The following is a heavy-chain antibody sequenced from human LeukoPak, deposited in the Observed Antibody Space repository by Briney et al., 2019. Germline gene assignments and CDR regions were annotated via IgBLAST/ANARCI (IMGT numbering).Heavy chain of an antibody. J-gene: IGHJ4*02. V-gene: IGHV3-13*01. CDR1: GFTFSSYD. D-gene: IGHD3-16*01. CDR3: ARSDLLGHVDY. Sequence: GGSLRLSCAASGFTFSSYDMHWVRQATGKGLEWVSAIGTAGDTYYPGSVKGRFTISRENAKNSLYLQMNSLRAGDTAVYYCARSDLLGHVDYWGQGTLVTVSS. CDR2: IGTAGDT.